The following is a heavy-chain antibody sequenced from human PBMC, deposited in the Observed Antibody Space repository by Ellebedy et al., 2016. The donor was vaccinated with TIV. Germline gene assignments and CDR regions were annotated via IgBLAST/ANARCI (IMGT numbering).Heavy chain of an antibody. CDR2: ISSGGST. D-gene: IGHD2-15*01. J-gene: IGHJ3*02. V-gene: IGHV3-23*01. CDR3: ARGGTATFDI. Sequence: GESLKISCVASGFAFSNSGMSWVRQAPGKGLDWVSGISSGGSTFYADSVKGRFTISRDNAKNTLYLQMNNLGAEDTALYYCARGGTATFDIWGQGTMVTVSP. CDR1: GFAFSNSG.